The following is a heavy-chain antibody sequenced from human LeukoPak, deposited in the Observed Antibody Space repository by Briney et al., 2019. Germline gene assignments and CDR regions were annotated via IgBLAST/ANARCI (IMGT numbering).Heavy chain of an antibody. CDR2: ISWNSGSI. V-gene: IGHV3-9*01. D-gene: IGHD5-12*01. Sequence: LGRSLRLSCAASGFTFDDYAMHWVRQAPGKGLEWVSGISWNSGSIGYADSVKGRFTISRDNAKNSLYLQMNSLRAEDTALYYCAKDRNSGYDSDWFDPWGQGTLVTVSS. J-gene: IGHJ5*02. CDR1: GFTFDDYA. CDR3: AKDRNSGYDSDWFDP.